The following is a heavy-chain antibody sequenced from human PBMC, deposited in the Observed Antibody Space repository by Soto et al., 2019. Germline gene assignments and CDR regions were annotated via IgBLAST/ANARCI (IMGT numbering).Heavy chain of an antibody. J-gene: IGHJ3*02. D-gene: IGHD3-10*01. CDR3: ARDRGAPDAFDI. CDR1: GFNFSPYW. CDR2: IQSYGSNYVE. V-gene: IGHV3-74*01. Sequence: EVQLVESGGGLAQPGGSLRLSCAASGFNFSPYWMNWVRQAPGKGLEWVSRIQSYGSNYVESYADSVKGRFTISRDNAKNMLYLQMNSLRVEDTAVYFCARDRGAPDAFDIWGQGTMVTVSS.